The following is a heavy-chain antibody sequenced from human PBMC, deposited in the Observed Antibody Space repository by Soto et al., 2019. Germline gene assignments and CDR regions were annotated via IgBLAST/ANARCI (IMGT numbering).Heavy chain of an antibody. Sequence: ASVKGSCKASGYTFTSYGISWVRQAPGQGLEWMGWISAYNGNTNYAQKLQGRVTMTTDTSTSTAYMELRSLRSDDTAVYYCARRPQNDKTLDYWGQGTLVTVSS. CDR3: ARRPQNDKTLDY. CDR2: ISAYNGNT. D-gene: IGHD6-25*01. V-gene: IGHV1-18*01. CDR1: GYTFTSYG. J-gene: IGHJ4*02.